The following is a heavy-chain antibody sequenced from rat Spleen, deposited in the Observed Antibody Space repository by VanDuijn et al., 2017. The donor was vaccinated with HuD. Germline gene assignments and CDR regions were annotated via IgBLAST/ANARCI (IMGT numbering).Heavy chain of an antibody. J-gene: IGHJ4*01. V-gene: IGHV5-7*01. D-gene: IGHD1-10*01. CDR3: TRAITTTPYYVMDV. CDR1: GFTFSDYN. Sequence: EVQLVESGGGLVQPGRSLKLSCAASGFTFSDYNMAWVRQAPKKGLEWVATISYDGSSTYYRDSVKGRFTISRDNAKSTLYLQMNSLMSEDTATYYCTRAITTTPYYVMDVWGQGASVTVSS. CDR2: ISYDGSST.